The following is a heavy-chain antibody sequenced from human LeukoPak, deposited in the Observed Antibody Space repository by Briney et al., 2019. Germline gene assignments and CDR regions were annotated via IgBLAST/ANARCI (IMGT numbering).Heavy chain of an antibody. CDR2: ISSSGSTI. J-gene: IGHJ4*02. CDR3: AREPNVDTAMVYYFDY. V-gene: IGHV3-11*04. D-gene: IGHD5-18*01. CDR1: GSTFSDYY. Sequence: GGSLRLSCAASGSTFSDYYMSWIRQAPGKGLEWVSYISSSGSTIYYADSVKGRFTISRDNAKNSLYLQMNSLRAEDTAVYYCAREPNVDTAMVYYFDYWGQGTLVTVSS.